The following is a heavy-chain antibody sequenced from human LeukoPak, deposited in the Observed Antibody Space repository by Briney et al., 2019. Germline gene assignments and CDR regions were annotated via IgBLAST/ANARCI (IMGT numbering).Heavy chain of an antibody. V-gene: IGHV1-18*01. CDR2: ISAYNGNT. CDR3: ARDRAAGTANKIDY. J-gene: IGHJ4*02. Sequence: ASVKVSCKASGYTFTSYGISWVRQAPGQGLEWMGWISAYNGNTNYAQKLQGRVTMTTDTSTSTAYMELRSLRSGDTAVYYCARDRAAGTANKIDYWGQGTLVTVSS. CDR1: GYTFTSYG. D-gene: IGHD6-13*01.